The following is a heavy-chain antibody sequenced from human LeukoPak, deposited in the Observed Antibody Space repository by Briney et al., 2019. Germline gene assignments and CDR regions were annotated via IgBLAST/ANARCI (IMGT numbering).Heavy chain of an antibody. CDR1: GLTFGDYG. CDR3: SSGSSTSWYFDY. CDR2: IRSKAYSGTT. J-gene: IGHJ4*02. V-gene: IGHV3-49*04. D-gene: IGHD2-2*01. Sequence: QRGRSLRLSCTASGLTFGDYGMSWVRQAPGKGLEWVGFIRSKAYSGTTEYAASVKGRFSISRDDSKNIAFLQMNSLKTEDTAVYYCSSGSSTSWYFDYWGQGTLVTVSS.